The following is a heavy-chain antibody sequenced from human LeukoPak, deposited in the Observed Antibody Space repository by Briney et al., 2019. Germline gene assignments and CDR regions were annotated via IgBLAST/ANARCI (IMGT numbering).Heavy chain of an antibody. CDR3: ARGNYDGAGY. Sequence: PGGSLRLSCAASGLRFSNSWMNWVRQAPGKGLEWVASIKQDGSEKYYVDSVKGRFTISRDNAKNSLFLQMNSLRGEDTAVYYCARGNYDGAGYWGQGALVIVSS. D-gene: IGHD3-10*01. V-gene: IGHV3-7*01. J-gene: IGHJ4*02. CDR2: IKQDGSEK. CDR1: GLRFSNSW.